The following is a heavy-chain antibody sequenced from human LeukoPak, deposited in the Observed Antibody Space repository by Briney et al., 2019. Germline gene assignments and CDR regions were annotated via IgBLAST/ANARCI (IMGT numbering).Heavy chain of an antibody. CDR2: INPNSGGT. CDR1: GYTFTGYY. D-gene: IGHD1-26*01. V-gene: IGHV1-2*02. CDR3: ARGEGVRWETEIGY. Sequence: GASVKVSCKASGYTFTGYYMHWVRQAPGQGLEWTGWINPNSGGTNYAQKFQGRVTMTRDTSISTAYMELSRLRSDDTAVYYCARGEGVRWETEIGYWGQGTLVTVSS. J-gene: IGHJ4*02.